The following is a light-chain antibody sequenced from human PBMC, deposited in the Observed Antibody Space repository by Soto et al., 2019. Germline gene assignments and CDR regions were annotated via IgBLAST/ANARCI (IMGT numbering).Light chain of an antibody. CDR1: QSVSSNY. J-gene: IGKJ1*01. CDR2: AAS. Sequence: EILLTQSPGTLSLSPGERATLSWRARQSVSSNYLGWYQQKPGQAPRLLIYAASSRATGSPERVSGSGSGTDFTLPISRLEPEDVAVYVCQQYGSSPWTFGQGTKVDIK. V-gene: IGKV3-20*01. CDR3: QQYGSSPWT.